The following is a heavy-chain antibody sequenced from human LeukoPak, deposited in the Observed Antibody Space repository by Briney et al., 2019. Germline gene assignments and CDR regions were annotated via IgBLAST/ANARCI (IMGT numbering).Heavy chain of an antibody. CDR3: ARVCGYSYGSSYYYYGMDV. Sequence: SETLSLTCTVSGGSISSSSYYWGWIRQPPGKGLEWIGSIYYSGSTYYNPSLKSRVTISVDTSKNQFSLKLSSVTAADTAVYYCARVCGYSYGSSYYYYGMDVWGQGTTVIVSS. D-gene: IGHD5-18*01. CDR1: GGSISSSSYY. J-gene: IGHJ6*02. V-gene: IGHV4-39*07. CDR2: IYYSGST.